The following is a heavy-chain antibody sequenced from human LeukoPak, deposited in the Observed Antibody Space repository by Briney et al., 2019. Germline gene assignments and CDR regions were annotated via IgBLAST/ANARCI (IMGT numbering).Heavy chain of an antibody. CDR3: ARDGINWDIDY. J-gene: IGHJ4*02. CDR1: GFTFSSYE. V-gene: IGHV3-48*03. D-gene: IGHD1/OR15-1a*01. CDR2: ISTTGKTI. Sequence: GGSLRLSCAASGFTFSSYEMNWVRXAPGKXLEWVSYISTTGKTIYYADSVKGRFTISRDNARNSLYLQMDSLRAEDTALYYCARDGINWDIDYWGQGTLVTVSS.